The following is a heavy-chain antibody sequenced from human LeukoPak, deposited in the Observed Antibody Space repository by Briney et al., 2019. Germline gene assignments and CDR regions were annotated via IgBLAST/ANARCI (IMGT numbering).Heavy chain of an antibody. CDR2: IYYSGST. Sequence: SETLSLTCTVSGGSISSSSYYWGWLRQPPGKGLEWIGSIYYSGSTYYNPSLKSRVTISVDTSKNQFSLKLSSVTAADTAVYYCARVGRYYYDSSGYYRKGWFDPWGQGTLVTVSS. J-gene: IGHJ5*02. CDR3: ARVGRYYYDSSGYYRKGWFDP. D-gene: IGHD3-22*01. CDR1: GGSISSSSYY. V-gene: IGHV4-39*07.